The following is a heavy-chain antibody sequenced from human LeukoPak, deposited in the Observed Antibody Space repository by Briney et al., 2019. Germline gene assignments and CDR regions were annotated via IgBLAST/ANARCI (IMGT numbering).Heavy chain of an antibody. J-gene: IGHJ6*03. CDR1: GYTFTGYY. D-gene: IGHD2-21*02. V-gene: IGHV1-2*02. CDR3: ARNNCGGDCYSPYYYYMDV. Sequence: ASVKVSCKASGYTFTGYYMHWVRQAPGQGLEWMGWINPNSGGTNYAQKFQGRVTMTRDTSISTAYMELSRLRSDDTAVYYSARNNCGGDCYSPYYYYMDVWGKGTTVTVSS. CDR2: INPNSGGT.